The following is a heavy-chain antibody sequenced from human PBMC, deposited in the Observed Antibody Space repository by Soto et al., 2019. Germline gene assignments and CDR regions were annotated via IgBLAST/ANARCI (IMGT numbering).Heavy chain of an antibody. J-gene: IGHJ4*02. V-gene: IGHV1-18*01. D-gene: IGHD3-22*01. CDR3: ARDFYYDSSGPPLDY. CDR1: GYTFTSYG. CDR2: ISAYNGNT. Sequence: GASVKVSCKASGYTFTSYGISWVRQAPGQGLEWMGWISAYNGNTNYAQKLQGRVTMTTDTSTSRAYMELRSLRSDDTAVYYCARDFYYDSSGPPLDYWGQGTLVTVSS.